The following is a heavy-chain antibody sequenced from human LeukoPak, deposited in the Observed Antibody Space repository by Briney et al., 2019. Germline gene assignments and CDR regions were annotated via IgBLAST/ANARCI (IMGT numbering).Heavy chain of an antibody. D-gene: IGHD3-22*01. Sequence: GGSLRLSCAGSGFNFSSFVMTWVRQAPGRGLEWVSGIGASGRSTYYADSVKGRFAISRDNSKNTLYLQMNSLRAEDTAVYYCAREGTYYDSSGYLDYWGQGTLVTVSS. CDR1: GFNFSSFV. CDR2: IGASGRST. V-gene: IGHV3-23*01. CDR3: AREGTYYDSSGYLDY. J-gene: IGHJ4*02.